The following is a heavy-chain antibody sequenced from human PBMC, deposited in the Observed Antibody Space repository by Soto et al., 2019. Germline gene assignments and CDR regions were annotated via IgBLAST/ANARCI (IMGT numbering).Heavy chain of an antibody. CDR1: GYSFTSYW. D-gene: IGHD2-2*01. J-gene: IGHJ4*02. Sequence: GESLKISCKGSGYSFTSYWIGWVRQMPGKGLEWMGIIYPGDSDTRYSPSFQGQVTISADKSISTAYLQWSSLKASDTAMYYCGRKLFVVVPAAIWEYYFDYGGQGTLATVSS. CDR3: GRKLFVVVPAAIWEYYFDY. CDR2: IYPGDSDT. V-gene: IGHV5-51*01.